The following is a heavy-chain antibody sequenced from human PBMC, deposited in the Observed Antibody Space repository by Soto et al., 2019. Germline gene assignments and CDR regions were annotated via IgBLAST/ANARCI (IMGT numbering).Heavy chain of an antibody. D-gene: IGHD3-3*01. CDR2: ISGSGGTT. CDR3: RDRPPVSAFLLNRCADL. Sequence: RQAPGKGLEWVSIISGSGGTTYYADSVKGGFTISRDNSKNTLYLQMNSLSVFVKAEDGRRDRPPVSAFLLNRCADL. V-gene: IGHV3-23*01. J-gene: IGHJ2*01.